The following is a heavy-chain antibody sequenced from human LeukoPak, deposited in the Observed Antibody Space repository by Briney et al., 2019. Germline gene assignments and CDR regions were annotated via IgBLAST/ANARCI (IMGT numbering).Heavy chain of an antibody. J-gene: IGHJ5*02. Sequence: SVKVSCKAPGGTFSSYAISWVRQAPGQGLGWMGGIIPIFGTANYAQKFQGRGTITTDESTSTAYMELSSLRSEDTAVYYCARDSRDTAMVTRFDPWGQGTLVTVSS. CDR2: IIPIFGTA. V-gene: IGHV1-69*05. D-gene: IGHD5-18*01. CDR3: ARDSRDTAMVTRFDP. CDR1: GGTFSSYA.